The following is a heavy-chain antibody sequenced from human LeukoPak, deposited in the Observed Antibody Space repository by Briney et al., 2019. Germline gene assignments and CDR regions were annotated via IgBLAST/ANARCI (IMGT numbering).Heavy chain of an antibody. CDR3: ARDGTYTDYDPDFDI. CDR2: IKQDGSEK. J-gene: IGHJ4*02. V-gene: IGHV3-7*04. CDR1: GFTFSNYW. Sequence: GGSLRLSCAASGFTFSNYWLNWVRQAPGRGLEWVANIKQDGSEKYYVDSVKGRFTISRDNAKNLLYLQMNSLRAEDTAVYYCARDGTYTDYDPDFDIWGQGTLVTVSS. D-gene: IGHD5-12*01.